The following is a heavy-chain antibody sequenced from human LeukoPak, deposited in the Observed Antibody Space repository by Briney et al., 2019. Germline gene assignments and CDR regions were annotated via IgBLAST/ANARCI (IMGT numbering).Heavy chain of an antibody. CDR1: GFTFSSYA. CDR3: AKPIPNNDIVVVVAATLVYDY. J-gene: IGHJ4*02. D-gene: IGHD2-15*01. V-gene: IGHV3-23*01. Sequence: GSLRLSCAASGFTFSSYAMSWVRQAPGKGLEWVSAISGSGGSTYYADSVKGRFTISRDNPKNTLYLQMNSLRAEDTAVYYCAKPIPNNDIVVVVAATLVYDYWGQGTLVTVSS. CDR2: ISGSGGST.